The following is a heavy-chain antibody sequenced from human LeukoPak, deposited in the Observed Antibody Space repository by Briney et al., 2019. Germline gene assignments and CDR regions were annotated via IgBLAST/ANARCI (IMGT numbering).Heavy chain of an antibody. CDR2: IIPIFGTA. CDR3: ASSRGYSSSWKTDYFDY. V-gene: IGHV1-69*05. CDR1: GGTFGSYA. D-gene: IGHD6-13*01. Sequence: ASVKVSCKASGGTFGSYAISWVRQAPGQGLEWMGGIIPIFGTANYAQKFQGRVTITTDESTSTAYMELSSLRSEDTAVYYCASSRGYSSSWKTDYFDYWGQGTLVTVSS. J-gene: IGHJ4*02.